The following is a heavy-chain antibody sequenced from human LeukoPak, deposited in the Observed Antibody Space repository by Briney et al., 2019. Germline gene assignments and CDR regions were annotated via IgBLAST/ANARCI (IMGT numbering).Heavy chain of an antibody. CDR1: GFSFNGYV. CDR2: ISESGDIK. V-gene: IGHV3-23*01. J-gene: IGHJ1*01. CDR3: TTVNGGAAIDTKYFQH. D-gene: IGHD2-8*01. Sequence: HPGGSLRLSCVASGFSFNGYVMRWVRQAPGKGLEWVSGISESGDIKIYAESVKGRFTISRDNSKNTLYLQMNSLRVEDTAIHYCTTVNGGAAIDTKYFQHWGQGTLVTVSS.